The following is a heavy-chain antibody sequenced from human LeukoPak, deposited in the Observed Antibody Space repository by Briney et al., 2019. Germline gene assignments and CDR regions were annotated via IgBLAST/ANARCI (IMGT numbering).Heavy chain of an antibody. CDR3: AVGATNTYWYFDL. CDR2: IYYSGST. J-gene: IGHJ2*01. Sequence: SETLSLTCTVSGGSISSYYWSWIRQPPGKGLEWIGYIYYSGSTNYNPSLKSRVTISVDTSKNQFSLKLSSVTAADTAVYYCAVGATNTYWYFDLWGRGTLVTVSS. CDR1: GGSISSYY. V-gene: IGHV4-59*01. D-gene: IGHD1-26*01.